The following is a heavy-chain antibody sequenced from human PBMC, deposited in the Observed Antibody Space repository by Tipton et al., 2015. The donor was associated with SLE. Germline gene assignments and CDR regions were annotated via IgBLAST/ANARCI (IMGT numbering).Heavy chain of an antibody. D-gene: IGHD6-19*01. CDR1: GGSISSSSYY. CDR3: ARHGSGIAVAGTVEYFQH. Sequence: LRLSCTVSGGSISSSSYYWGWIRQPPGKGLEWIGSIYYSGSTYYNPSLKSRVTISVDTSKNQFSLKLTSVTAADTAVYYCARHGSGIAVAGTVEYFQHWGQGTLVTVSS. J-gene: IGHJ1*01. CDR2: IYYSGST. V-gene: IGHV4-39*01.